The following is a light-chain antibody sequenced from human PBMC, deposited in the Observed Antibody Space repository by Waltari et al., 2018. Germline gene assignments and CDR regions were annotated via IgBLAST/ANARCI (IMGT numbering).Light chain of an antibody. J-gene: IGLJ2*01. Sequence: SYELTQPPSVSVSPGQTARITCSGDALPKKSAYWYQQKSGQAPVLVIYEDSKRPSGIPERCSDSSSGTMATLTISGAQVEDEADYYCYSTDSSGNHRVFGGGTKLTVL. CDR1: ALPKKS. CDR2: EDS. CDR3: YSTDSSGNHRV. V-gene: IGLV3-10*01.